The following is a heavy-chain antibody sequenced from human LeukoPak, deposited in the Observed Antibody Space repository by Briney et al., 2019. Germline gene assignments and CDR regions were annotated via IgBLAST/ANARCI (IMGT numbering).Heavy chain of an antibody. Sequence: GGSLRLSCAASGFTFSSYAMTWVRQAPGKGLEWVSAISDTGGSTYDADSVKGRFTISRDNSKNTLYLQMNSLRAEDTAVYYCAKDTSIGRYCTNGVCSPFDYWGQRTLVTVSS. D-gene: IGHD2-8*01. CDR3: AKDTSIGRYCTNGVCSPFDY. CDR2: ISDTGGST. J-gene: IGHJ4*02. CDR1: GFTFSSYA. V-gene: IGHV3-23*01.